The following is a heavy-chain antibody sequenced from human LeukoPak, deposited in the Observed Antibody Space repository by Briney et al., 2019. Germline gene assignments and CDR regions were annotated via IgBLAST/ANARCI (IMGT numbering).Heavy chain of an antibody. D-gene: IGHD5-12*01. CDR1: GFSFSSYG. J-gene: IGHJ4*02. V-gene: IGHV3-48*03. CDR2: ISSSGSTI. CDR3: ARDQSGIVATITFDY. Sequence: GGSLRLSCAASGFSFSSYGMYWVRQAPGKGLEWVSYISSSGSTIYYADSVKGRFTISRDNAKNSLYLQMNSLRAEDTAVYYCARDQSGIVATITFDYWGQGILVTVSS.